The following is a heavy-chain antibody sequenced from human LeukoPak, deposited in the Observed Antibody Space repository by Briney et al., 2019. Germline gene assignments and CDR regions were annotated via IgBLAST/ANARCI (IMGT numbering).Heavy chain of an antibody. J-gene: IGHJ6*03. CDR2: IYYSGST. V-gene: IGHV4-59*01. D-gene: IGHD1-14*01. Sequence: KPSETLSLTCTVSGGSISSYYWSWIRQPPGKGLEWIGYIYYSGSTNYNPSLKSRVTISVDTSKNQFSLKLSSVTAADTAVYYCAKTTRGSYYYYYMDVWGKGTTVTVSS. CDR3: AKTTRGSYYYYYMDV. CDR1: GGSISSYY.